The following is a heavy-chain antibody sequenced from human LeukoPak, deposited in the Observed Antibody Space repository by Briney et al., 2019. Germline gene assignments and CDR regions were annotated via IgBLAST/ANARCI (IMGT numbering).Heavy chain of an antibody. V-gene: IGHV1-8*01. D-gene: IGHD6-19*01. J-gene: IGHJ6*03. CDR2: MNPNSGNT. Sequence: ASAKVSCKASGYTFTSYDINWLRQSSGQGLERMGWMNPNSGNTGYAQKFQGRVTMTRNTSISTAYMELSSLRSEDTAVYYCARPSVAAAYYYYYMDVWGKGSTVTVSS. CDR3: ARPSVAAAYYYYYMDV. CDR1: GYTFTSYD.